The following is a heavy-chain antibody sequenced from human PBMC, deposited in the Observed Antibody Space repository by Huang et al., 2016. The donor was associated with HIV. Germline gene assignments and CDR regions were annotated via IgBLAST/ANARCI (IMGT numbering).Heavy chain of an antibody. J-gene: IGHJ6*02. V-gene: IGHV3-7*01. CDR1: TVTFTAYW. D-gene: IGHD2-8*01. Sequence: LVESGGGLVQPGGSLRLSCGGSTVTFTAYWLTWVRQPPGQGLELVASIRQDGSEKFYLDSVKGRFNISRDNGKKLRFLDMTSLQVDDTATYFCVTKASAMDVWGQGTTVIVSS. CDR2: IRQDGSEK. CDR3: VTKASAMDV.